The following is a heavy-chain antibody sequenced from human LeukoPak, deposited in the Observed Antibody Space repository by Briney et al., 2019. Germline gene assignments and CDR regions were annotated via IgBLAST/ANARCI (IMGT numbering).Heavy chain of an antibody. D-gene: IGHD3-3*01. Sequence: GGSLRLSCAASGFTFSSYWMSWVRQAPGKGLEWVANIKQDGSEKYYVDSVKGRFTISRDNAKNSLYLQMNSLRVEDTAVYYCARDKIYDFWSGHNFDYWGQGTLVTVSS. CDR1: GFTFSSYW. CDR3: ARDKIYDFWSGHNFDY. V-gene: IGHV3-7*01. J-gene: IGHJ4*02. CDR2: IKQDGSEK.